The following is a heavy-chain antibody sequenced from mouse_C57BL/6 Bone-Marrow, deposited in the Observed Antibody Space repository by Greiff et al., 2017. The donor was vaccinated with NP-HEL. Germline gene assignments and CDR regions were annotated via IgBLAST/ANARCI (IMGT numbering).Heavy chain of an antibody. CDR3: ARHGDYFGSGYGYFDD. CDR1: GYTFTEYT. J-gene: IGHJ1*03. CDR2: FYPGSGST. D-gene: IGHD1-1*01. V-gene: IGHV1-62-2*01. Sequence: QVQLKQSGAELVKPGASVKLSCKASGYTFTEYTIHWVKQRSGQGLEWIGWFYPGSGSTNYNEKFKDKATLTADKSSSTVYLDLSRLTSEDSAVYFCARHGDYFGSGYGYFDDWGTGTTVTVSS.